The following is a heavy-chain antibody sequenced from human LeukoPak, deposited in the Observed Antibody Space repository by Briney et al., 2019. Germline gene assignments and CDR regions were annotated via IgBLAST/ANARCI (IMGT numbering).Heavy chain of an antibody. CDR3: AREGGPRSISWVYYYYYYMDV. CDR2: IRYDRRNQ. J-gene: IGHJ6*03. V-gene: IGHV3-30*02. Sequence: GGSLRLSCAASGFTFSSYGMHWVRQAPGKGLEWVAFIRYDRRNQYYADSVKGRFTISRDNSKNTLYLQMNSLRAEDTAVYYCAREGGPRSISWVYYYYYYMDVWGKGTTVTVSS. CDR1: GFTFSSYG. D-gene: IGHD6-13*01.